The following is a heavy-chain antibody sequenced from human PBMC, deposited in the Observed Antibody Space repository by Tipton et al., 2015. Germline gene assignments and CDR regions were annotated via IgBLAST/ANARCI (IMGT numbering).Heavy chain of an antibody. J-gene: IGHJ5*02. CDR1: GASISRGSV. D-gene: IGHD3-22*01. V-gene: IGHV4-39*01. Sequence: LRLSCTVSGASISRGSVWGWIRQPPGKGLEWIVSLYYNDNIYYNPSLQSRVAMSADTSRNQFSLNLTSVTAADTSVYYCAREQDSDGSEYDSSGLCGFDPWGQGTLVTVSS. CDR3: AREQDSDGSEYDSSGLCGFDP. CDR2: LYYNDNI.